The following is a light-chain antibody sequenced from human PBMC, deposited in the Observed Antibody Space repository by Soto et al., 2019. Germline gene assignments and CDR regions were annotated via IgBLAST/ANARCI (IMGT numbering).Light chain of an antibody. CDR1: QDISGW. J-gene: IGKJ4*01. CDR2: DAS. V-gene: IGKV1-5*01. CDR3: QHYSTRSGVT. Sequence: IQMTQSPSTLSASVGDRVIITCRASQDISGWLAWYQQKPGKAPKLLVFDASSLEDGVPSRFSGSGSGTEFTLTVSNPQSDDFATYYCQHYSTRSGVTFGGGTKVDIK.